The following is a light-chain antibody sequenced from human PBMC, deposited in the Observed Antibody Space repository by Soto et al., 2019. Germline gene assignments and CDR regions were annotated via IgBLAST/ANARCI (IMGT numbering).Light chain of an antibody. CDR1: SSNFGAGYE. J-gene: IGLJ1*01. CDR3: KSYAGSNNYV. V-gene: IGLV1-40*01. Sequence: QSVHPHPPTVSWAPGRRVTISCTGSSSNFGAGYEVHWYKQLPGAAPTLVIFNNLNRPSGVPDRFSGSKSGNTASLTVSGLQAADEADYFCKSYAGSNNYVFGSGTKVTVL. CDR2: NNL.